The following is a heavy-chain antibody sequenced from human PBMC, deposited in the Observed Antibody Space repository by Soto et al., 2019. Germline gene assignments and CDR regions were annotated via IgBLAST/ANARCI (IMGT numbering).Heavy chain of an antibody. D-gene: IGHD5-18*01. Sequence: SQTLSLTCAISGDSVSSHSAAWNWIRQSPSRGLEWLGRTYYRSKWYNDYAVSVKSRITINPDTSKNQFSLQLNSVTPEDTAVYYCARVVDTAMALDGGYYYYGMDVWRQGTTVTVSS. CDR2: TYYRSKWYN. J-gene: IGHJ6*02. V-gene: IGHV6-1*01. CDR1: GDSVSSHSAA. CDR3: ARVVDTAMALDGGYYYYGMDV.